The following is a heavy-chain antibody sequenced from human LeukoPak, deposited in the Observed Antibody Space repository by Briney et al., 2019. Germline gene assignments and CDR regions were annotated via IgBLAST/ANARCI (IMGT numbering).Heavy chain of an antibody. D-gene: IGHD1-26*01. Sequence: SQTLSLTCAVSGGSISSGGYSWSWIRQPPGKGLEWIGYIYHSGSTYYNPSLKSRVTISVDRSKNQFSLKLSSVTAADTAVYYCARNPYSGSHLYNWFDPWGQGTLVTVSS. CDR1: GGSISSGGYS. CDR3: ARNPYSGSHLYNWFDP. V-gene: IGHV4-30-2*01. J-gene: IGHJ5*02. CDR2: IYHSGST.